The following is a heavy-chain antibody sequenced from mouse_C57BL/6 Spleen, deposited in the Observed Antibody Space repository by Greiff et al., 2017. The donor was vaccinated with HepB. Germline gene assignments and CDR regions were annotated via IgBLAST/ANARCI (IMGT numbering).Heavy chain of an antibody. CDR1: GFTFSDYY. V-gene: IGHV5-16*01. J-gene: IGHJ3*01. Sequence: EVKLVESEGGLVQPGSSMKLSCTASGFTFSDYYMAWVRQVPEKGLEWVANINYDGSSTYYLDSLKSRFFISRDNAKNILYLQMSSLKSEDTATYYCARGKGVFAYWGQGTLVTVSA. CDR2: INYDGSST. CDR3: ARGKGVFAY.